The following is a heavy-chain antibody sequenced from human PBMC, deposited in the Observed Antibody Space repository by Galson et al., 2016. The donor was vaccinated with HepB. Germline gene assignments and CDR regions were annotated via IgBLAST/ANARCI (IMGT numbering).Heavy chain of an antibody. Sequence: SLRLSCAASGFTFDDYAMHWVRQAPGKGLEWVSGISWNSGIIVYADSVKGRFTISRDNAKNSLYVEVNSLRADDTALYYCVRGYCSSSSCGLESGMDVWGKGTTVTVSS. CDR2: ISWNSGII. CDR1: GFTFDDYA. J-gene: IGHJ6*04. CDR3: VRGYCSSSSCGLESGMDV. V-gene: IGHV3-9*01. D-gene: IGHD2-2*01.